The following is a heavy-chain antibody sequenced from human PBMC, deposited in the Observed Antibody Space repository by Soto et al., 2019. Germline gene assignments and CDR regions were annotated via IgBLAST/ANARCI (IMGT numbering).Heavy chain of an antibody. CDR3: ARKGYIGNFGLDV. Sequence: ASVKVSCKASGYTFTNYDVAWVRRAPGQGLQWMGWTSISKGKTYYEQSFQGRVTMTTDTVTTTGYMEVRSLRSDDMAVYYCARKGYIGNFGLDVWGQGTTVTVSS. CDR1: GYTFTNYD. CDR2: TSISKGKT. D-gene: IGHD5-12*01. J-gene: IGHJ6*02. V-gene: IGHV1-18*03.